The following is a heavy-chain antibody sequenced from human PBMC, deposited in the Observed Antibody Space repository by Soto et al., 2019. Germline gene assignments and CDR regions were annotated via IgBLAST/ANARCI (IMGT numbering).Heavy chain of an antibody. CDR2: IYYSGST. CDR3: ARGSDFWSGLNNWFDP. V-gene: IGHV4-59*01. Sequence: KTSETLSLTCTVSGGSISSYYWSWIRQPPGKGLEWIGYIYYSGSTNYNPSLKSRVAISVDTSKNQFSLKLSSVTAADTAVYYCARGSDFWSGLNNWFDPWGQGTLVTVSS. J-gene: IGHJ5*02. D-gene: IGHD3-3*01. CDR1: GGSISSYY.